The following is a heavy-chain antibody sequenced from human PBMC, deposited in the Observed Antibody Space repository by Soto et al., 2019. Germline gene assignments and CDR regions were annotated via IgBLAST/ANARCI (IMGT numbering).Heavy chain of an antibody. CDR2: FDPDEAET. CDR3: TTYHGDYNFDH. CDR1: GYTLNEVA. J-gene: IGHJ5*02. V-gene: IGHV1-24*01. Sequence: QVQLVQSGAEVKKPGASVKVSCKVSGYTLNEVAMHWVRQAPGKGLEWLGGFDPDEAETINAQHCQCRVTMTEDTSTDTVYMELSSLRSEDTALYFCTTYHGDYNFDHWGQGTLVTVSS. D-gene: IGHD4-17*01.